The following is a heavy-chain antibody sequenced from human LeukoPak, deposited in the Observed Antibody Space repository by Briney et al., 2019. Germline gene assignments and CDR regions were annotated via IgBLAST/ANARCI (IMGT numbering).Heavy chain of an antibody. Sequence: SETLSLTCTVSGVSISSYYWSWIRQPPGKGLEWIGSIYTTGDTRYNPSLKSRVTVSVDTSKNQFSLKLSSVTAADTAVYYCARATPVGGVRFDYWGQGTLVTVSS. J-gene: IGHJ4*02. CDR2: IYTTGDT. V-gene: IGHV4-4*09. D-gene: IGHD3-16*01. CDR3: ARATPVGGVRFDY. CDR1: GVSISSYY.